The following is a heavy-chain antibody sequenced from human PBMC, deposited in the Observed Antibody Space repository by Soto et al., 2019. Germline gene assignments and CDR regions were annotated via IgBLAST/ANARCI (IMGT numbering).Heavy chain of an antibody. D-gene: IGHD1-26*01. Sequence: SETLSLTCTVSGGSISSSSYYWGWIRQPPGKGLECIGSIYYSGSTYYNPSLKSRVTISVDTSKNQFSLKLSSVTAADTAVYYCARDFKPVGAEFYYFDYWGQGTLVTVSS. CDR3: ARDFKPVGAEFYYFDY. V-gene: IGHV4-39*07. CDR2: IYYSGST. J-gene: IGHJ4*02. CDR1: GGSISSSSYY.